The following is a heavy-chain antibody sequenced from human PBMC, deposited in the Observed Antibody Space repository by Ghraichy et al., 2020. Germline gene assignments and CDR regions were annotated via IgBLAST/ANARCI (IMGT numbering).Heavy chain of an antibody. J-gene: IGHJ5*02. CDR2: ISGSGGST. D-gene: IGHD3-3*01. CDR3: ASTPYYDFWSGYYRDNWFDP. V-gene: IGHV3-23*01. CDR1: GFTFSSYA. Sequence: GGSLRLSCAASGFTFSSYAMSWVRQAPGKGLEWVSAISGSGGSTYYADSVKGRFTISRDNSKNTLYLQMNSLRAEDTAVYYCASTPYYDFWSGYYRDNWFDPWGQGTLVTVSS.